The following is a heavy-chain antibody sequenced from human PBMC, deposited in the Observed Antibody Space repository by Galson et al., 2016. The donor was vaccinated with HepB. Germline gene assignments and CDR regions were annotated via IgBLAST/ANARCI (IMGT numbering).Heavy chain of an antibody. J-gene: IGHJ3*01. CDR2: ISIRSDST. V-gene: IGHV3-23*01. CDR1: GFTFNNYA. Sequence: SLRLSCAASGFTFNNYALNWVRQAPGKGLEWVSSISIRSDSTFYADSVKGRFMIFRDNSKNTVYLQMNTLRVDDTATYYCAKDMRTSVTGWGKLDAFDVWGQGTMVTVSS. D-gene: IGHD3-16*01. CDR3: AKDMRTSVTGWGKLDAFDV.